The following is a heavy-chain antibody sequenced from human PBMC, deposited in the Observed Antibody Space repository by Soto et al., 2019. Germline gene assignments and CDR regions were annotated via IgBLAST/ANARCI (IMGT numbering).Heavy chain of an antibody. D-gene: IGHD3-22*01. Sequence: WCRGSEYSFISYWIGWVSQKQGKGLEWMGIIYPGDSDTRYSPSFQGQVTISADKSISTAYLQWSSLKASDTAMYYCARQYSYYYDSSGARGRFDPWGQRTLVTVYS. V-gene: IGHV5-51*01. CDR3: ARQYSYYYDSSGARGRFDP. CDR2: IYPGDSDT. J-gene: IGHJ5*02. CDR1: EYSFISYW.